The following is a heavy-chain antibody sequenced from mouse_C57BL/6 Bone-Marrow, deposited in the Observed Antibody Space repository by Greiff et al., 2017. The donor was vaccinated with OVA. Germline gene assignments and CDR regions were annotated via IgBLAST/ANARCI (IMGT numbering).Heavy chain of an antibody. CDR2: IYPGSGST. V-gene: IGHV1-55*01. Sequence: QVQLKQSGAELVKPGASVKMSCKASGYTFTSYWITWVKPRPGQGLEWIGDIYPGSGSTNYNEKFKSKATLTVDTSSSTAYMQLSSLTSEDSAVYYCARGYYYGSSYWYFDVWGTGTTVTVSS. D-gene: IGHD1-1*01. CDR3: ARGYYYGSSYWYFDV. J-gene: IGHJ1*03. CDR1: GYTFTSYW.